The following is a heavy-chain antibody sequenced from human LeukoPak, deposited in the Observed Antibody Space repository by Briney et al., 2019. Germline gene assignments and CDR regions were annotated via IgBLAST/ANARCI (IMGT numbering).Heavy chain of an antibody. CDR3: ARDQLLWFGELSAY. J-gene: IGHJ4*02. D-gene: IGHD3-10*01. CDR1: VYTFTSYG. V-gene: IGHV1-18*01. Sequence: VASVKVSCKASVYTFTSYGISWVRQAPGQGLEWMGWISAYNGNTNYAQKLQGRVTMTTDTSTSTAYMELRSLRSDDTAVYYCARDQLLWFGELSAYWGQGTLVTVSS. CDR2: ISAYNGNT.